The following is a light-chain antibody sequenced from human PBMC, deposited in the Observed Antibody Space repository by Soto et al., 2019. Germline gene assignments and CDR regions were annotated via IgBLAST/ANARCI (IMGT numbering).Light chain of an antibody. CDR3: NSYTSGSTYV. Sequence: QSALTQPASVSGSPGQSITISCTGTSRDVGGYNSVSWYQQHPGKAPTLMIYEVNNRPSGVSNRFSGSKSGNTASLTISGLQAEDEAHYYCNSYTSGSTYVFGTGTKVTVL. J-gene: IGLJ1*01. CDR2: EVN. V-gene: IGLV2-14*01. CDR1: SRDVGGYNS.